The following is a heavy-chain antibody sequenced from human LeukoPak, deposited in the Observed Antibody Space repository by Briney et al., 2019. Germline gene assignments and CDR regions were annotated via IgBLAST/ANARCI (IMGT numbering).Heavy chain of an antibody. CDR2: ISYDGSNK. D-gene: IGHD4-17*01. CDR1: GFTFSSYA. J-gene: IGHJ3*02. V-gene: IGHV3-30-3*01. Sequence: GRSLRLSCAASGFTFSSYAMHWVRQAPGKGLEWVAVISYDGSNKYYADSVKGRFTISRDNSKNTLYPQMNSLRAEDTAVYFCAKDPNGDYIGTFDIWGQGTMVTVSS. CDR3: AKDPNGDYIGTFDI.